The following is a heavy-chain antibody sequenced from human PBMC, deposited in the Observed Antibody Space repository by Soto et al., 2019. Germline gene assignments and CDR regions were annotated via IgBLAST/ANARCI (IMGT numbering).Heavy chain of an antibody. CDR3: AKVPGGYGDYFDY. J-gene: IGHJ4*02. CDR1: GFTFSSYA. Sequence: EVQLLESGGGLVQPGGSLRLSCAASGFTFSSYAMSWVRQAPGKGLEWVSAISGSGGSTYYADTVKGRFTISRDNSKNKLNLQMNSLRAEDTAVYYCAKVPGGYGDYFDYWGQGTLVTVSS. V-gene: IGHV3-23*01. D-gene: IGHD4-17*01. CDR2: ISGSGGST.